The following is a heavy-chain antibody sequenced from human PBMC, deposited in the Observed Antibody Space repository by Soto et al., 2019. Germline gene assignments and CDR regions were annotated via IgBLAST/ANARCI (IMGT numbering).Heavy chain of an antibody. Sequence: EVQLVESGGGLVQPGGSLRLSCAASGFTFSSYSMNWVRQAPGKGLEWVSYISSSSSTIYYADSVKGRFTISSDNAKNSLYLQMNSLRAEDTAVYYCATKDIVVVVAAPGDWYADDYWGQGTLVTVSS. V-gene: IGHV3-48*01. J-gene: IGHJ4*02. CDR2: ISSSSSTI. D-gene: IGHD2-15*01. CDR1: GFTFSSYS. CDR3: ATKDIVVVVAAPGDWYADDY.